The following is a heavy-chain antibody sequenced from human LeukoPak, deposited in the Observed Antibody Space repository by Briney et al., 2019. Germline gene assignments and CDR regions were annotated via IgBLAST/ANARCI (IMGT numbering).Heavy chain of an antibody. D-gene: IGHD1-26*01. V-gene: IGHV4-39*07. Sequence: KPSDPLSLTCTVSGGLISSSSYYWGWVRQPPEKGLEWIGSFYYTGSTYYNPSLKSRVTLLIDKSKNQFSLKLSSVTAADTAVYYCARDSSIVGTTGAFDIWGQGTMVIVSS. CDR1: GGLISSSSYY. CDR2: FYYTGST. J-gene: IGHJ3*02. CDR3: ARDSSIVGTTGAFDI.